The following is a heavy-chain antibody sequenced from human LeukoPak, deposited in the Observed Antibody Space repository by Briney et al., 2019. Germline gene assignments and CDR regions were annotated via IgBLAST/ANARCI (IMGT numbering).Heavy chain of an antibody. CDR3: AREDYYGSGSYYLPRSFDY. V-gene: IGHV3-21*01. Sequence: GGSLRLSCAASGFTFSSYSMNWVRQAPGKGLGWVSSISSSSSYIYYADSVKGRFTISRDNAKNSLYLQMNSLRAEDTAVYYCAREDYYGSGSYYLPRSFDYWGQGTLVTVSS. CDR2: ISSSSSYI. J-gene: IGHJ4*02. D-gene: IGHD3-10*01. CDR1: GFTFSSYS.